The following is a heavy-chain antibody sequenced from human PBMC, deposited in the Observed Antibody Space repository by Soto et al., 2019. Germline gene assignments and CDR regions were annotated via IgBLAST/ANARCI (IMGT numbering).Heavy chain of an antibody. D-gene: IGHD3-3*01. CDR3: ATVHYDFWSGYPMPYYFDY. CDR2: FDPEDGET. Sequence: ASVKVSCKVSGYTLTEVSMHWVRQAHGKGLEWMGGFDPEDGETIYAQKFQGRVTMTEDTSTDTAYMELSSLRSEDTAVYYCATVHYDFWSGYPMPYYFDYWGQGTLVTVSS. V-gene: IGHV1-24*01. J-gene: IGHJ4*02. CDR1: GYTLTEVS.